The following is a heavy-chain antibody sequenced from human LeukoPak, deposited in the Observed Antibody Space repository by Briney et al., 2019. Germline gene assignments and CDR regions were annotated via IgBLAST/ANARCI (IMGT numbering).Heavy chain of an antibody. CDR2: IYTSGST. Sequence: SETLSLTCTVSGGSISSYYWSWIRQPAGKGLEWIGRIYTSGSTNYNPSLKSRVTMSVDTSKNQFSLKLSSATAADTAVYYCARLDRYYYDSSGYGRGGAFDIWGQGTMVTVSS. D-gene: IGHD3-22*01. V-gene: IGHV4-4*07. J-gene: IGHJ3*02. CDR1: GGSISSYY. CDR3: ARLDRYYYDSSGYGRGGAFDI.